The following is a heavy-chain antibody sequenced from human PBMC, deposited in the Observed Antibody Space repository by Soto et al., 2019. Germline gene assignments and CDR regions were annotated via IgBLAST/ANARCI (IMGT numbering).Heavy chain of an antibody. CDR2: LYYSGST. Sequence: SETLSLTCTVSGGSVSSGSYYWSWIRQPPGKGLEYIGYLYYSGSTNYNPSLKSRVTISVDTPKNQFSLKLTSVAAADTAIYYCARGQAFWTGYYRMPYYFDYWGQGTLVTVSS. J-gene: IGHJ4*02. CDR1: GGSVSSGSYY. CDR3: ARGQAFWTGYYRMPYYFDY. D-gene: IGHD3-3*01. V-gene: IGHV4-61*01.